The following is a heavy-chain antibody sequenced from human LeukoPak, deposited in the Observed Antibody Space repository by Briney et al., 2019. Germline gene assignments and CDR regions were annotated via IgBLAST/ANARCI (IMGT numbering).Heavy chain of an antibody. Sequence: ASVKVSCKASGYTFTGYYVHWVRQAPGQGLEWMGWINPNSGGTNYAQRFQGRVTMTRDTSISTAYMELSRLRSDDTAVYYCARYSSGWYYFDYWGQGTLVTVSS. CDR3: ARYSSGWYYFDY. J-gene: IGHJ4*02. V-gene: IGHV1-2*02. CDR2: INPNSGGT. CDR1: GYTFTGYY. D-gene: IGHD6-19*01.